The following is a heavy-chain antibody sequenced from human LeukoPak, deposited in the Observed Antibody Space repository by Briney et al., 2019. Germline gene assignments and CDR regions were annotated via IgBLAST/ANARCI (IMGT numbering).Heavy chain of an antibody. CDR2: INPNGDAT. V-gene: IGHV1-46*01. Sequence: GASVMVSCKTSGYTFTKYLIHWVRQAPGQGLEWVGTINPNGDATNYAPRLQGRLTLTQDTSTSTVYMELRGLTPDDTAVYYCARPLFCAFDNCGYWLDPWGPGTLVTVSS. D-gene: IGHD1-20*01. CDR3: ARPLFCAFDNCGYWLDP. J-gene: IGHJ5*02. CDR1: GYTFTKYL.